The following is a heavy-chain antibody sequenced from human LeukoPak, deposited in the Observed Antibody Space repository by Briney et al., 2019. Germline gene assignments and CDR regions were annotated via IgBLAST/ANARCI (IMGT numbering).Heavy chain of an antibody. CDR3: ARQYYDNTGYYYFDY. D-gene: IGHD3-22*01. J-gene: IGHJ4*02. Sequence: SETLSLTCTVSGGSITGSSYYWGWIRQPPGKGLEWIGSMYYSGITYYKTSLKSRVTISADTSKNEFSLELSSVTAADTAVYYCARQYYDNTGYYYFDYWGQGTLVTVSS. V-gene: IGHV4-39*01. CDR1: GGSITGSSYY. CDR2: MYYSGIT.